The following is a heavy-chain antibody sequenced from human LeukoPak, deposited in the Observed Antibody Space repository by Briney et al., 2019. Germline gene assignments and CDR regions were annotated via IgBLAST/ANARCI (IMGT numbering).Heavy chain of an antibody. CDR3: ARSRGSGSYDAFDI. J-gene: IGHJ3*02. V-gene: IGHV1-69*06. CDR2: IIPIFGTA. Sequence: ASVKVSCKASGGTFSSYAISWVRQAPGQGLEWMGGIIPIFGTANYAQKFQGRVTITADKSTSTAYMELSSLRSEDTAVYYCARSRGSGSYDAFDIWGQGTMVTVSS. D-gene: IGHD3-10*01. CDR1: GGTFSSYA.